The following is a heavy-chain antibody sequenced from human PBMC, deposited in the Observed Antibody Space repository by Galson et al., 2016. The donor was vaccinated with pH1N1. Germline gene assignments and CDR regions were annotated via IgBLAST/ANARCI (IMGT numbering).Heavy chain of an antibody. CDR3: ARRGINGTDF. Sequence: QSGAEVKKSGESLKISCKGSGYSFKSYWIAWLRQMPGKGLEWMGIIYPGDSDTRYSPAFLGQVIMSADKSISTAFLQWSSLNASDTAMYYCARRGINGTDFWGQGTLVTVSS. CDR1: GYSFKSYW. J-gene: IGHJ4*02. V-gene: IGHV5-51*01. D-gene: IGHD1/OR15-1a*01. CDR2: IYPGDSDT.